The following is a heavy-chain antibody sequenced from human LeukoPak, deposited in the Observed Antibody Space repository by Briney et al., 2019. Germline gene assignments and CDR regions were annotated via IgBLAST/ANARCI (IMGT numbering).Heavy chain of an antibody. CDR1: GFTFSSYG. V-gene: IGHV3-30*03. CDR2: ILYDGSNK. J-gene: IGHJ4*02. CDR3: ARGGVVMDY. D-gene: IGHD3-22*01. Sequence: PGRSLRLSCAASGFTFSSYGMHWVRQAPGKGLEWVAVILYDGSNKYYADSVKGRFTISRDNSKSTLFLQMNSLRAEDTAVYYCARGGVVMDYWGQGTLVTVSS.